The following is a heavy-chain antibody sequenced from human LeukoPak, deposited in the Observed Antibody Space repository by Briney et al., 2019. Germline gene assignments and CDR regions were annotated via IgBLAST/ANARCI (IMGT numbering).Heavy chain of an antibody. CDR1: GGSIISYY. V-gene: IGHV4-59*01. CDR2: FYYSGST. J-gene: IGHJ5*02. CDR3: ARGSRSWFDP. Sequence: SGTLSLTCIGCGGSIISYYWSWIRQPPGKGLEWVGYFYYSGSTNYNPSLKSRVTISVDTSKNQFSLKLRSVPAADTAVYYCARGSRSWFDPWGQGTLVTVSS.